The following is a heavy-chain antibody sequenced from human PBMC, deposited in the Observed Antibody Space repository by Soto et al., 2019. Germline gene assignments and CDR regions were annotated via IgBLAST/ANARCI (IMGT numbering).Heavy chain of an antibody. CDR3: ARLFNYYDTSGYAEYYFDH. CDR2: IYYSGSA. Sequence: SETLSLTCTVSGGSISSCGYCWSWIRQHPGKGLEWIGYIYYSGSANYNPSLKGRVTMSVDTSTNQFSLKLSSVTAADTAVYYCARLFNYYDTSGYAEYYFDHWGQGALVTVSS. V-gene: IGHV4-31*03. CDR1: GGSISSCGYC. J-gene: IGHJ4*02. D-gene: IGHD3-22*01.